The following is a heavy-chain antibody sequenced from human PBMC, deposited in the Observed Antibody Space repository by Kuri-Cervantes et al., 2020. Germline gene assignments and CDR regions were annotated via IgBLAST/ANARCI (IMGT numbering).Heavy chain of an antibody. D-gene: IGHD2-21*02. Sequence: LTLTCAASGFTFSSYGMHWVRQAPGKGLEWVAVISYDGSNKYYADSVKGRFTISRDNSKNTLYLQMNSLRAEDTAVYYCARETYCGGDCYSGDFDYWGQGTLVTVSS. CDR2: ISYDGSNK. CDR1: GFTFSSYG. J-gene: IGHJ4*02. V-gene: IGHV3-30*03. CDR3: ARETYCGGDCYSGDFDY.